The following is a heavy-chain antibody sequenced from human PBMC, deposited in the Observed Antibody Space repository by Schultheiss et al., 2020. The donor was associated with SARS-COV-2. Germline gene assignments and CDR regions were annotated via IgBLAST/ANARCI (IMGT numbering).Heavy chain of an antibody. V-gene: IGHV3-33*08. J-gene: IGHJ6*02. D-gene: IGHD6-19*01. CDR1: GFTFSSYA. CDR2: IWYDGSNK. Sequence: GGSLRLSCAASGFTFSSYAMHWVRQAPGKGLEWVAVIWYDGSNKYYADSVKGRFTISRDNSKNTLYLQMNSLRAEDTAVYYCARAVQWRYYYYGMDVWGQGTTVTVSS. CDR3: ARAVQWRYYYYGMDV.